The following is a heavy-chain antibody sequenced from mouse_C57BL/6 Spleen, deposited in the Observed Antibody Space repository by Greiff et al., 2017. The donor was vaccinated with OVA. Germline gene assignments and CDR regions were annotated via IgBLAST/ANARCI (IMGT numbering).Heavy chain of an antibody. J-gene: IGHJ1*03. Sequence: EVKLMESGGDLVKPGGSLKLSCAASGFTFSSYGMSWVRQTPDKRLEWVATISSGGSYTYYPDSVKGRFTISRDNAKNTLYLQMSSLKSEDTAMYYCAVYYYGSRRYFDVWGTGTTVTVSS. V-gene: IGHV5-6*01. CDR3: AVYYYGSRRYFDV. CDR1: GFTFSSYG. CDR2: ISSGGSYT. D-gene: IGHD1-1*01.